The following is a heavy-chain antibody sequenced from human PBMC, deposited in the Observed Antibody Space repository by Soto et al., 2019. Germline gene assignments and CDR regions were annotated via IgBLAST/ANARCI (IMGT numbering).Heavy chain of an antibody. V-gene: IGHV1-18*04. CDR2: ISTYNSRT. J-gene: IGHJ6*02. Sequence: QDQLVQSGAEVKKPGASVKISCEASGYTFTSHGISWVRQAPGRGLEWLGWISTYNSRTHYAQKVQGRVTMTTDTSTSTAYLDLRSLTFDRTAVYYCARARYCASPSCYKHYYYGMDTWGQGTTVTVSS. CDR1: GYTFTSHG. CDR3: ARARYCASPSCYKHYYYGMDT. D-gene: IGHD2-2*02.